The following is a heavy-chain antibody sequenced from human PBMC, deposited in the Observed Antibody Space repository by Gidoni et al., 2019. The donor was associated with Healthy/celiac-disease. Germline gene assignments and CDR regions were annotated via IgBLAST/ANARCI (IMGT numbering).Heavy chain of an antibody. CDR3: ARRTFDCGGDCYLFDY. J-gene: IGHJ4*02. Sequence: EVQLVESGGGLVQPGGSLRLSCAASGFTFSSYSMNWVRQAPGKGLECVSYISSSSSTIYYADSVKGRFTISRDNAKNSLYLQMNSLRDEDTAVYYCARRTFDCGGDCYLFDYWGQGTLVTVSS. CDR1: GFTFSSYS. CDR2: ISSSSSTI. V-gene: IGHV3-48*02. D-gene: IGHD2-21*02.